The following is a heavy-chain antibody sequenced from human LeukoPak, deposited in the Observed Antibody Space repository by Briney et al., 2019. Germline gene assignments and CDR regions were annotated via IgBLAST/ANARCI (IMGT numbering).Heavy chain of an antibody. CDR1: GFTLSTYW. CDR3: ARGYNGYDNNWFDP. CDR2: INRDGSST. Sequence: GGSLRLSCAASGFTLSTYWMHWVRQAPGKGLLWVSQINRDGSSTTYVDSVKGRFTISRDNAKKTLYLQMNSLRDEDTAVYYCARGYNGYDNNWFDPWGQGTLVTVSS. V-gene: IGHV3-74*01. J-gene: IGHJ5*02. D-gene: IGHD5-24*01.